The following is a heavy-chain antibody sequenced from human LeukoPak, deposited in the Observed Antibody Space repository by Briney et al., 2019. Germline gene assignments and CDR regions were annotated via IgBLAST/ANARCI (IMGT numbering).Heavy chain of an antibody. CDR3: ARDGYYDN. CDR1: GGTFSSYA. Sequence: ASVNVSCKASGGTFSSYAISWVRQAPGQGLEWMGGIIPIFGTANYAQKFQGRVTITADESTSTAYMELRSLRSDDTAVYYCARDGYYDNWGQGTLVTVSS. J-gene: IGHJ4*02. D-gene: IGHD3-22*01. V-gene: IGHV1-69*13. CDR2: IIPIFGTA.